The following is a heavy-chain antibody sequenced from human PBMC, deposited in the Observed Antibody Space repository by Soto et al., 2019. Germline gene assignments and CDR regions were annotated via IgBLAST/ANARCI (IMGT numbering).Heavy chain of an antibody. V-gene: IGHV4-4*02. CDR2: IYHSGST. CDR3: ARGGTMVRGVIIRLGWFDP. D-gene: IGHD3-10*01. J-gene: IGHJ5*02. CDR1: GGSISSSNW. Sequence: SETLSLTCAVSGGSISSSNWWSWVRQPPGKGLEWIGEIYHSGSTNYNPSLKSRVTISVDKSKNQFSLKLSSVTAADTAVYYCARGGTMVRGVIIRLGWFDPWGQGTLVTVSS.